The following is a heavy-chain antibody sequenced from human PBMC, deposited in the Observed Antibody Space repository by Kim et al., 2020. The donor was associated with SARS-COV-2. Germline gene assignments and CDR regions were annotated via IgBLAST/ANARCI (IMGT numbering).Heavy chain of an antibody. Sequence: QKFRGRVTITRDTSASTAYMELSSLRSEDTAVYYCARDGGIAAADDAFDIWGQGTMVTVSS. D-gene: IGHD6-13*01. J-gene: IGHJ3*02. CDR3: ARDGGIAAADDAFDI. V-gene: IGHV1-3*01.